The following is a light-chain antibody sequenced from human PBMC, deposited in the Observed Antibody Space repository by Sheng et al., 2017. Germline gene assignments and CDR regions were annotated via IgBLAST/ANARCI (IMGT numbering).Light chain of an antibody. V-gene: IGKV2-30*01. CDR2: QVS. CDR1: QSLVYTDGNTY. Sequence: DVVMTQSPLSLPVTLGQPASISCRSSQSLVYTDGNTYLSWFQQRPGQPPRRLVYQVSNRDSGVPDRFSGSGSGTGFTLKIIRVEAEDVGVYYCMQGTHWPYTFGQGTKLEIK. J-gene: IGKJ2*01. CDR3: MQGTHWPYT.